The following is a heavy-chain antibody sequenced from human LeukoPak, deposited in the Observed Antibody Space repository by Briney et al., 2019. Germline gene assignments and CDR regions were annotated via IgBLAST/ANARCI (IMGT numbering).Heavy chain of an antibody. D-gene: IGHD4-17*01. CDR3: ARLFGGVTTFDY. CDR2: VWPDGGEQ. V-gene: IGHV3-7*01. Sequence: GGSLRLSCAGSAFSFSSYSMSWVRQGPGKGLEWVATVWPDGGEQRYVDSVRGRFTISRGNAKSLLYLQLHSLSVEDTAVYFCARLFGGVTTFDYWGQEALVTVSS. CDR1: AFSFSSYS. J-gene: IGHJ4*02.